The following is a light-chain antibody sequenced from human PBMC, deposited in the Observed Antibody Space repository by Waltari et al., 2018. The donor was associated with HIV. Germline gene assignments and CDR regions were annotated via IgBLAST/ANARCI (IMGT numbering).Light chain of an antibody. CDR1: QDISNN. CDR3: QQYDDLPFT. V-gene: IGKV1-33*01. Sequence: DIRMTQSPSSLSAPMGASVTMTCQATQDISNNLNWYQQKTVDAPKLLIYDASVLETGISSRFSGSGSGTNFTLTITNPQPEDVATYFCQQYDDLPFTFGPGTKV. CDR2: DAS. J-gene: IGKJ3*01.